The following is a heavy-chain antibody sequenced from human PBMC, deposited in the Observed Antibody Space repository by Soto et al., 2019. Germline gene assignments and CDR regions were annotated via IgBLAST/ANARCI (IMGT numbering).Heavy chain of an antibody. CDR2: INNYGIEK. J-gene: IGHJ4*02. CDR3: ARGGGNYFGSELDH. CDR1: GFTFNTYW. Sequence: EVQLVESGGGLVQPGGSLRLSCSASGFTFNTYWMTWVRQAPGKGLEWVANINNYGIEKFYVDSVKGRFTISRDNAETSVFLQMNSLRAEDTGVYYCARGGGNYFGSELDHWGLGTLVTVSS. V-gene: IGHV3-7*05. D-gene: IGHD1-7*01.